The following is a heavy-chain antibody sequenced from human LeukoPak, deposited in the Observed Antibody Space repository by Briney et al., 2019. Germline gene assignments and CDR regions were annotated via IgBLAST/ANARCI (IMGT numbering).Heavy chain of an antibody. J-gene: IGHJ4*02. Sequence: GASVKVSCKASGGTFSSYAISWVRQAPGQGLEWMGGIIPIFGTANYAQKLQGRVTITADESTSTAYTELSSLRSEDTAVYYCARTLNYCSSTSCTWDPVGYWGQGTLVTVSS. CDR1: GGTFSSYA. D-gene: IGHD2-2*01. CDR2: IIPIFGTA. CDR3: ARTLNYCSSTSCTWDPVGY. V-gene: IGHV1-69*01.